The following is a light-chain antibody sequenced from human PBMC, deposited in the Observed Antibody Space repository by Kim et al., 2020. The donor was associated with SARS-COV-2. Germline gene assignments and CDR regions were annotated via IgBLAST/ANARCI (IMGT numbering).Light chain of an antibody. CDR3: QQYYSTPLT. Sequence: RATINCKSSQSVLHSSNNENYLAWYQQKPGQPPKLLIYWASTRESGVPDRFSGSGSGTDFTLTISSLQAEDVAVYSCQQYYSTPLTFGGGTKLEI. CDR2: WAS. CDR1: QSVLHSSNNENY. J-gene: IGKJ4*01. V-gene: IGKV4-1*01.